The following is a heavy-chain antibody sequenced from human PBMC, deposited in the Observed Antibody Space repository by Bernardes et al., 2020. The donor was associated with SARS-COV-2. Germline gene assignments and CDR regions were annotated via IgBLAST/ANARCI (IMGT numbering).Heavy chain of an antibody. CDR3: ARSRLVDDYVWGSYRYTLQDSYYYGMDV. V-gene: IGHV1-2*04. CDR2: INPNSGGT. J-gene: IGHJ6*02. D-gene: IGHD3-16*02. CDR1: GYTFTGYY. Sequence: ASVRVSCKASGYTFTGYYMHWVRQAPGQGLEWMGWINPNSGGTNYAQKFQGWVTMTRDTSISTAYMELSRLRSDDTAVYYCARSRLVDDYVWGSYRYTLQDSYYYGMDVWGQGHTVTVS.